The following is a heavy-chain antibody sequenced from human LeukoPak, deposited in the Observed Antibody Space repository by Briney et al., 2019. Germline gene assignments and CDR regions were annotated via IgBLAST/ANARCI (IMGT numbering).Heavy chain of an antibody. CDR2: IYYSGST. V-gene: IGHV4-59*12. CDR1: GGSISSYY. Sequence: PSETLSLTCTVSGGSISSYYWSWIRQPPGKGLEWIGYIYYSGSTNYNPSLKSRVTISVDTSKNQFPLKLSSVTAADTAVYYCARDSGRNWFDPWGQGTLVTVSS. CDR3: ARDSGRNWFDP. D-gene: IGHD1-1*01. J-gene: IGHJ5*02.